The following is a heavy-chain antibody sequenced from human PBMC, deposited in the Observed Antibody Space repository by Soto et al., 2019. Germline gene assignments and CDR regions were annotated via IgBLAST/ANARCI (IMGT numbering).Heavy chain of an antibody. CDR2: IYYNGNT. D-gene: IGHD4-4*01. J-gene: IGHJ4*02. CDR3: AGGMDYSKVGW. Sequence: QVQLQESGPGLVKPSETLSLTCTVSGDSVRSGDHYWNWIPQPPGKGLEWIGYIYYNGNTNYNPSLKSRVIISVDTSKNQISLNLNSVTAADTAVYYCAGGMDYSKVGWWGQGTLVSVSS. V-gene: IGHV4-61*08. CDR1: GDSVRSGDHY.